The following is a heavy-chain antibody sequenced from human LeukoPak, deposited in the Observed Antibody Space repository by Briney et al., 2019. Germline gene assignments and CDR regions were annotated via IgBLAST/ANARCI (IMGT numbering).Heavy chain of an antibody. CDR2: IRYDGSNK. CDR3: AKDPSYDSSGYYPD. V-gene: IGHV3-30*02. CDR1: GFTFSSYD. D-gene: IGHD3-22*01. Sequence: PGGSLRLSCAASGFTFSSYDMHWVRQAPGKGLEWVAFIRYDGSNKYYADSVKGRFTISRDNSKNTLYLQMNSLRAEDTAVYYCAKDPSYDSSGYYPDWGQGTLVTVSS. J-gene: IGHJ4*02.